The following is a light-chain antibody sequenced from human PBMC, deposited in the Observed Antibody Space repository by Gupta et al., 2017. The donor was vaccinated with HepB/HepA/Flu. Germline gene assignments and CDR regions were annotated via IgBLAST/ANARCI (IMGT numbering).Light chain of an antibody. CDR2: KAS. CDR1: QTISNW. CDR3: QRYDSYRT. J-gene: IGKJ1*01. V-gene: IGKV1-5*03. Sequence: DIPMTQSPSTLSASVGDRVTITCRASQTISNWLAWYQQKPGKAPNLLIYKASSLAGGVPSRFSGSGSGTEFTLTISSLQPDDFATYYCQRYDSYRTFGQGTKVEIK.